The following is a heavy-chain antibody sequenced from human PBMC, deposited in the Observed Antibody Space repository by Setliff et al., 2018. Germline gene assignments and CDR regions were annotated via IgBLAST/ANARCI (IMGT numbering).Heavy chain of an antibody. CDR3: ARESPYGGWFDP. CDR1: GGSFSGYY. Sequence: KASETLSLTCGVSGGSFSGYYWSWIRQSPGGGLEWIGEINYSRVVNYKPSLKSRVTISVDTSKNQFSLKLSSVTAADTAVYYCARESPYGGWFDPWGQGTLVTVSS. V-gene: IGHV4-34*09. CDR2: INYSRVV. D-gene: IGHD4-17*01. J-gene: IGHJ5*02.